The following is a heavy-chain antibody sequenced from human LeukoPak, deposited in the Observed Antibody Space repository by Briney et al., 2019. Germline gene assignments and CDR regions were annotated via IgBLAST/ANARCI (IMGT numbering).Heavy chain of an antibody. CDR1: GYTFTGYY. Sequence: VSVKVSCTASGYTFTGYYMHWVRQAPGQGLEWMGWINPNSGGTNYAQKFQGRVTMTRDTPISTAYMELSRLRSDDTAVYYCARDNCSGGSCYSGWFDPWGQGTLVTVSS. CDR2: INPNSGGT. V-gene: IGHV1-2*02. J-gene: IGHJ5*02. CDR3: ARDNCSGGSCYSGWFDP. D-gene: IGHD2-15*01.